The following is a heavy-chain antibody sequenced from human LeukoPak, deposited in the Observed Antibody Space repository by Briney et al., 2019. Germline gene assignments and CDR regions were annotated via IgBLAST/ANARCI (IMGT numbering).Heavy chain of an antibody. D-gene: IGHD3-22*01. CDR3: AKDLSGVYYDSSGYYYDEDY. CDR1: GFTFSSYA. Sequence: GGSLRLSCAASGFTFSSYAMHWVRQAPGKGLEWVAVISYDGSNKYYADSVKGRFTISRDNSKNTLYLQMNSLRAEDTAVYYCAKDLSGVYYDSSGYYYDEDYWGQGTLVTVSS. J-gene: IGHJ4*02. V-gene: IGHV3-30-3*01. CDR2: ISYDGSNK.